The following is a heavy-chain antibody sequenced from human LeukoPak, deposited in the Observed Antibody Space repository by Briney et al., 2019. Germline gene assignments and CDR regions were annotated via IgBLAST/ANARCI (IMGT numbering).Heavy chain of an antibody. CDR3: ANDESYLPDYFDY. D-gene: IGHD3-10*01. Sequence: GGSLRLSCAASGFTFSDYYMSWIRQAPGKGLEWVSYISSSGSTIYYADSVKGRFTISRDNAKNSLYLQMNSLRAEDTAVYYCANDESYLPDYFDYWGQGTLVTVSS. V-gene: IGHV3-11*01. CDR2: ISSSGSTI. CDR1: GFTFSDYY. J-gene: IGHJ4*02.